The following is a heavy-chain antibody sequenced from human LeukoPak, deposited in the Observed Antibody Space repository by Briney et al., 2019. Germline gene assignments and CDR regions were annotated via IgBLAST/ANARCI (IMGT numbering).Heavy chain of an antibody. CDR3: ARGTPVFHYDFWSGYYPGGSAHFDY. V-gene: IGHV4-31*03. J-gene: IGHJ4*02. D-gene: IGHD3-3*01. CDR1: GGSISSGGYY. CDR2: IYNSGST. Sequence: KASETLSLTCTVSGGSISSGGYYWSWIRQHPGKGLEWIGYIYNSGSTYYNPSLKSRVSISVDTSKNQFSLKLSSVTAADTAVYYCARGTPVFHYDFWSGYYPGGSAHFDYWGQGTLVTVSS.